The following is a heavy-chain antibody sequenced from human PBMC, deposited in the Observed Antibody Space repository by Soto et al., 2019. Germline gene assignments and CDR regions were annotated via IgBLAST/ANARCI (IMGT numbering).Heavy chain of an antibody. CDR1: GDSVSSNSAA. V-gene: IGHV6-1*01. CDR3: ARDPPGNDYYYYGMDV. Sequence: PXPTLSLTCAISGDSVSSNSAAWNWIRQSPSRGLEWLGRTYYRSKWYNDYAVSVKSRITINPDTSKNQFSLQLNSVTPEDTAVYYCARDPPGNDYYYYGMDVWGQGTTVTVSS. D-gene: IGHD2-8*01. CDR2: TYYRSKWYN. J-gene: IGHJ6*02.